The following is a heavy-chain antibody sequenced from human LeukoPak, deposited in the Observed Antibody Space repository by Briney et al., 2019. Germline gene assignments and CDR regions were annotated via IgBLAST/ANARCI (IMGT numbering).Heavy chain of an antibody. Sequence: ASVKVSCKASGGTFSSYAISWVRQAPGQGLEWMGRIIPIFGTANYAQKFQGRVTITTDESTSTAYMELSSLRSEDTAVYYCAREGHIVVGTANWGLVSAFDIWGQGTMVTVSS. CDR2: IIPIFGTA. D-gene: IGHD2-21*02. J-gene: IGHJ3*02. V-gene: IGHV1-69*05. CDR3: AREGHIVVGTANWGLVSAFDI. CDR1: GGTFSSYA.